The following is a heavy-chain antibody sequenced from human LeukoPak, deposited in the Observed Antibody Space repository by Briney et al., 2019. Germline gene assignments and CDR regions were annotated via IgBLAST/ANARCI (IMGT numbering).Heavy chain of an antibody. Sequence: PGGSLRLSCAASGFTVSSKYMSWVRQAPGKGLEWVSIIYSGGSIYYADSVECRFTISRDSSKNTLYLQMNSLRAEDTAVYYCARDSGIKPFDYWGQGTLVTVSS. D-gene: IGHD3-10*01. J-gene: IGHJ4*02. CDR3: ARDSGIKPFDY. V-gene: IGHV3-66*01. CDR1: GFTVSSKY. CDR2: IYSGGSI.